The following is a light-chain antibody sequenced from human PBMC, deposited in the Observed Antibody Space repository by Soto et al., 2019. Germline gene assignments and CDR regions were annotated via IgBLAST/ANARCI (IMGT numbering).Light chain of an antibody. Sequence: QSALTQPHSVSGSPGQSVTISCTGTSSDVGGYNYVSWYQQHPGKAPKLMIYDVSKRPSGVPDRFSGSKSGNTASLTISGLQAEDEADYYCCSYAGSYTVLFGGGTKLTVL. CDR3: CSYAGSYTVL. V-gene: IGLV2-11*01. CDR1: SSDVGGYNY. J-gene: IGLJ2*01. CDR2: DVS.